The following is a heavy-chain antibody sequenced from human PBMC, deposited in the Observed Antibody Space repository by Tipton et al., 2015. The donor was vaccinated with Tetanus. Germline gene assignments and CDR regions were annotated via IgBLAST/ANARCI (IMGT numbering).Heavy chain of an antibody. D-gene: IGHD2/OR15-2a*01. J-gene: IGHJ4*02. V-gene: IGHV4-31*03. CDR2: IYYTELT. CDR1: GAPINGGGYL. Sequence: TLSLTCTVSGAPINGGGYLWTWVRQYPGRGLEWIGYIYYTELTSYTPSLESRVKISVDTSRNQFSLNLTSVTVADSAVYFCARVSRRNFYFDYWGPGAQVTVSS. CDR3: ARVSRRNFYFDY.